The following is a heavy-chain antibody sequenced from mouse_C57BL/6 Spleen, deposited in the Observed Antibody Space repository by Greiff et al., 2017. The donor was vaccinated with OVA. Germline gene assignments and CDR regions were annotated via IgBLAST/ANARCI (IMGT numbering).Heavy chain of an antibody. CDR1: GYTFTDYN. V-gene: IGHV1-18*01. J-gene: IGHJ2*01. CDR2: INPNNGGT. Sequence: EVLLQQSGPELVKPGASVKIPCKASGYTFTDYNMDWVKQSHGKSLEWIGDINPNNGGTIYNQKFKGKATLTVDKSSSTAYMELRSLTSEDTAVYYCARKGDNSDYFDYWGQGTTLTVSS. CDR3: ARKGDNSDYFDY. D-gene: IGHD1-3*01.